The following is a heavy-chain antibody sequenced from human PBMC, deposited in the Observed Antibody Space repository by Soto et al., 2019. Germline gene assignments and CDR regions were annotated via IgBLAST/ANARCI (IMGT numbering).Heavy chain of an antibody. CDR3: ARDREWFGKFPYSSDY. D-gene: IGHD3-10*01. CDR2: INTASGNT. V-gene: IGHV1-3*04. Sequence: APGHRLEWMGWINTASGNTKYSQKFQGRVTITRDTSASTAYMDLSSLRSEDTAVYYCARDREWFGKFPYSSDYWGQGTLVTVSS. J-gene: IGHJ4*02.